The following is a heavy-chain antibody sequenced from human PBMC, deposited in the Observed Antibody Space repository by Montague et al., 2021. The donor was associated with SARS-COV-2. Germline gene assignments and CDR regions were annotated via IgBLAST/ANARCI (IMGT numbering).Heavy chain of an antibody. Sequence: SETLSLTCTVSGGSISSSSYYWGWIRQPPGKGLEWIGSIYYSGSTYYNPSLKSRVTISVDTSKNQFSLKLSSVTAADTAVYYCARLRDIVVVPAAFDYWGQGTLVTVSP. CDR3: ARLRDIVVVPAAFDY. CDR2: IYYSGST. D-gene: IGHD2-2*01. CDR1: GGSISSSSYY. J-gene: IGHJ4*02. V-gene: IGHV4-39*01.